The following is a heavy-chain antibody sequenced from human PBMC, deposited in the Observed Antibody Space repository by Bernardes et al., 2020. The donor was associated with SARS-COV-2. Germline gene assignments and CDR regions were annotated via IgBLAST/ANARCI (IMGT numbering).Heavy chain of an antibody. V-gene: IGHV3-23*01. D-gene: IGHD2-2*01. Sequence: GGSLRLSCEASGFTFSSYGMTWVRQAPGKGLEWVSSIIGSGGSTYYADSVKGRFTISRDNSKNTLYLQVNSLRGEDTAVYHCAKASAFQYYQYFDYWGQGTLVTVSS. CDR3: AKASAFQYYQYFDY. J-gene: IGHJ4*02. CDR1: GFTFSSYG. CDR2: IIGSGGST.